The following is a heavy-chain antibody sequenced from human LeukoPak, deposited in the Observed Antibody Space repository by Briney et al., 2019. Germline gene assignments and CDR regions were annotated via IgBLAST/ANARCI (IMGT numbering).Heavy chain of an antibody. J-gene: IGHJ6*02. CDR3: ARERGLWFGEIPYYYGMDV. D-gene: IGHD3-10*01. Sequence: GGSLRLSCTVSGFTFGSYAMHWVRQAPGKGLEWMAVTSFDGSNKYYADSVKGRFTISRDNSRNTLYLQMNSLRTEDTAVYYCARERGLWFGEIPYYYGMDVWGQGTTVTVSS. CDR1: GFTFGSYA. V-gene: IGHV3-30*03. CDR2: TSFDGSNK.